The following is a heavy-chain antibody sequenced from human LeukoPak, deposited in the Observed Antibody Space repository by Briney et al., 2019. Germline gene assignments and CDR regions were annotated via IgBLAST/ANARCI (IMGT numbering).Heavy chain of an antibody. CDR2: INPNSGGT. CDR1: GYTFTMYY. Sequence: ASVKVSCKASGYTFTMYYIHWVRQAPGQGLEWMGWINPNSGGTNYAQKFQGRVTMTRDTSISTAYMELSRLRSDDTAVYYCARVPVPPDSGSPDPALYYFDYWGQGTLVTVSS. CDR3: ARVPVPPDSGSPDPALYYFDY. D-gene: IGHD3-22*01. V-gene: IGHV1-2*02. J-gene: IGHJ4*02.